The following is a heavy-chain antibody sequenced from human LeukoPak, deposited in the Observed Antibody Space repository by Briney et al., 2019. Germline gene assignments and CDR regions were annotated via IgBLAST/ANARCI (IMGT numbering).Heavy chain of an antibody. Sequence: GGSLRLSCAASGFTFSSYAMNWVRQAPGKGLEWVSYISSGSGTIHYADSVKGRFTISRDNSKNTLYLQMNSLRAEDTAVYYCAKSHGSGLPFFDYWGQGTLVTVSS. J-gene: IGHJ4*02. D-gene: IGHD3-10*01. CDR1: GFTFSSYA. CDR3: AKSHGSGLPFFDY. V-gene: IGHV3-23*01. CDR2: ISSGSGTI.